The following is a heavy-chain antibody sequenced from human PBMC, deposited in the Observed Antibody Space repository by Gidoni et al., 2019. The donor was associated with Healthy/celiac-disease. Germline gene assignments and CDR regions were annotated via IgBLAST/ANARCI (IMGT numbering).Heavy chain of an antibody. Sequence: EVQLVESGGGLVQPGRSLRPSCAAYGLTFDDYAMHWARQAPGKGLEWVSGISWNSGSIGYADSVKDRFTISRDNAKNSLYLQMNSLRAEDTALYSGAKDRELGRGRVLALKGLDYWGQGTLVTVSS. D-gene: IGHD3-16*01. V-gene: IGHV3-9*01. CDR3: AKDRELGRGRVLALKGLDY. J-gene: IGHJ4*02. CDR1: GLTFDDYA. CDR2: ISWNSGSI.